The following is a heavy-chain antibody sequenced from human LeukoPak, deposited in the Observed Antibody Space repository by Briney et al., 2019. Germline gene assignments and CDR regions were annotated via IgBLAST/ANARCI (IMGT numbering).Heavy chain of an antibody. Sequence: SETLSLTCTVSGGSISSGGYSWSWIRQHPGKGLEWIGYIYYSGSTYYNPSLKSRVTISVDTSKNQFSLKLSSVTAADTAVYYCARDSGYYGFDYWGQGTLVTVSS. J-gene: IGHJ4*02. D-gene: IGHD3-22*01. CDR2: IYYSGST. V-gene: IGHV4-31*03. CDR3: ARDSGYYGFDY. CDR1: GGSISSGGYS.